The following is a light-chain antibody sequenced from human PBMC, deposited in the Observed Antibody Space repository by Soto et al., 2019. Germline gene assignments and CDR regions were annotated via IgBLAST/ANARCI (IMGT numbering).Light chain of an antibody. CDR3: SSYTSSSMGV. CDR2: EVS. CDR1: SSDVGGYNF. J-gene: IGLJ2*01. V-gene: IGLV2-14*01. Sequence: QSALTQPASVSGSPGQSITISCTGTSSDVGGYNFVSWYQQHPDKAPKLMIYEVSNRPSGVSNRFSGSKSGNTASLTISGLQAEDEADYYCSSYTSSSMGVFGGGTKVTVL.